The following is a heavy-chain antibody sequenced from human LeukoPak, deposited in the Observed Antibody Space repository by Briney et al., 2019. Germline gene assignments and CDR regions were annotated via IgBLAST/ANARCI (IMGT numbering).Heavy chain of an antibody. D-gene: IGHD1-26*01. CDR2: IKSKTDGGTT. CDR3: TPVLVGRGGGFIDY. CDR1: GFTFSNAW. Sequence: PGGSLRLSCAASGFTFSNAWMSWVRQAPGKGLEWVGRIKSKTDGGTTDYAAPVKGRFTISRDDSKNTLYLQMNSLKTEDTAVYYCTPVLVGRGGGFIDYWGQGTWSPSPQ. V-gene: IGHV3-15*01. J-gene: IGHJ4*02.